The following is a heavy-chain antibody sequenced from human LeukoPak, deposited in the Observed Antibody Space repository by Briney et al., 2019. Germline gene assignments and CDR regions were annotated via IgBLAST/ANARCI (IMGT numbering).Heavy chain of an antibody. D-gene: IGHD5-24*01. CDR3: ARINQQEMATTYFDY. V-gene: IGHV1-69*06. CDR1: GGTFSSYA. Sequence: SVKVSCKASGGTFSSYAISWVRQAPGQGLEWMGGIIPIFGTANYAQKFQGRVTITADKSTSTAYMELSSLRSEDTAVYYCARINQQEMATTYFDYWGQGTLVTVSS. CDR2: IIPIFGTA. J-gene: IGHJ4*02.